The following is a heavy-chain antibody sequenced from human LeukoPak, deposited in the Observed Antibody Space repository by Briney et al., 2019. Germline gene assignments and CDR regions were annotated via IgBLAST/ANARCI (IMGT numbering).Heavy chain of an antibody. V-gene: IGHV4-30-2*01. CDR2: IYHSGST. J-gene: IGHJ4*02. D-gene: IGHD6-6*01. Sequence: PSETLSLTCTVSGGSISSGGYYWSWIRQPPGKGLEWIGYIYHSGSTHYNPSLKSRATISVDRSKNQFSLKLSSVTAADTAVYYCARDLRYSSSSYDYWGQGTLVTVSS. CDR3: ARDLRYSSSSYDY. CDR1: GGSISSGGYY.